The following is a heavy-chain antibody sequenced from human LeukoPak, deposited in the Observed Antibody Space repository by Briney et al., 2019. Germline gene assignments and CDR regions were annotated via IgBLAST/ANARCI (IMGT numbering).Heavy chain of an antibody. J-gene: IGHJ4*02. Sequence: GGSLRLSCAASGFTFSSYAMHWVRQAPGKGLEWVAVISYDGSNKYYADSVKGRFTISRDNSKNTLYLQMNSLRAEDTAVYYCAKERQLWSVTVSAGSDYWGQGTLVTVSS. D-gene: IGHD5-18*01. CDR2: ISYDGSNK. V-gene: IGHV3-30-3*01. CDR3: AKERQLWSVTVSAGSDY. CDR1: GFTFSSYA.